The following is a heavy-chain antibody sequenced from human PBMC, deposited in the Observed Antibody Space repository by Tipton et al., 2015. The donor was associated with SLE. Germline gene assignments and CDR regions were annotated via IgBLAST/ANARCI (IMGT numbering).Heavy chain of an antibody. CDR3: ATSGYDFLSWFDP. J-gene: IGHJ5*02. V-gene: IGHV4-59*11. Sequence: TLPLTCTVSGGSISSHYWSWIRQPPGKRLEWIGHVHSSRSTFYNPSLKSRVSISMDTSKNQVSLRMTSVTAADTAVYYCATSGYDFLSWFDPWGQGTPVTVSS. CDR2: VHSSRST. D-gene: IGHD5-12*01. CDR1: GGSISSHY.